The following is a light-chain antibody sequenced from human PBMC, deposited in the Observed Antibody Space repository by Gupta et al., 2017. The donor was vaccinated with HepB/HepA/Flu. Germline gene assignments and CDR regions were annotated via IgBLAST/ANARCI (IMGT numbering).Light chain of an antibody. CDR2: DDS. V-gene: IGLV3-21*03. CDR3: QVWESSSDRV. CDR1: KIGSKS. Sequence: SYVLTQPPSVSVAPGKTARITCGGNKIGSKSVHWYQQKSGQALVLVVYDDSDRPAGIPERFSGSNSGNTATLTISRVEAGEEADYYCQVWESSSDRVFGGGTKLTVL. J-gene: IGLJ3*02.